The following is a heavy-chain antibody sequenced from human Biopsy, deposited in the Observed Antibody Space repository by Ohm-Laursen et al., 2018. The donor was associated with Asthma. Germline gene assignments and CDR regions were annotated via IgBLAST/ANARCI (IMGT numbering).Heavy chain of an antibody. CDR2: IYSGGTS. Sequence: SLRLSCAASGFAVSRDYMFWVRLAPGKGLEWVSVIYSGGTSHTADSVRGRFTISRDYSKYTLYLQMHSLRAEDTAVYYCARGDSSNWSHYYFDYWGQGTLVTVSS. CDR3: ARGDSSNWSHYYFDY. J-gene: IGHJ4*02. V-gene: IGHV3-53*01. CDR1: GFAVSRDY. D-gene: IGHD3-22*01.